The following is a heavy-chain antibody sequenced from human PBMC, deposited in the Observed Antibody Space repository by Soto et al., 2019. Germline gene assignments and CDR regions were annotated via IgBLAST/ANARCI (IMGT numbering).Heavy chain of an antibody. CDR2: ISGSGGST. V-gene: IGHV3-23*01. D-gene: IGHD2-2*01. CDR3: AKVYCSSTSCPLRYYYYYMDV. Sequence: SLRLSCAASGFTFSSYAMSWVRQAPGKGLEWVSAISGSGGSTYYADSVKGRFTISRDNSKNTLYLQMNSLRAEDTAVYYCAKVYCSSTSCPLRYYYYYMDVWGKGTTVTVSS. CDR1: GFTFSSYA. J-gene: IGHJ6*03.